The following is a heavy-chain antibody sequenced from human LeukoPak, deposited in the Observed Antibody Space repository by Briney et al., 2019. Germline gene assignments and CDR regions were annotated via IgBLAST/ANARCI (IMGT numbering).Heavy chain of an antibody. V-gene: IGHV4-39*01. Sequence: PSETLSLTCTVSGGSISSSSYYWGWIRQPPGKGLEWIGSIYYSGSTYYNPSLKSRVTISVDTSKNQFSLKLSSVTAADTAVYYCARSSYNWNYLYYMDVWGKGTTVTVSS. CDR1: GGSISSSSYY. CDR3: ARSSYNWNYLYYMDV. J-gene: IGHJ6*03. CDR2: IYYSGST. D-gene: IGHD1-20*01.